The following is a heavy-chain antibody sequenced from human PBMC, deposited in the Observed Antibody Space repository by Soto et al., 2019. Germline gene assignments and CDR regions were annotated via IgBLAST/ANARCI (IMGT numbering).Heavy chain of an antibody. CDR1: GFTVSSNY. Sequence: GGSLRLSCAASGFTVSSNYMSWVRQAPGKGLEWVSVIYSGGSTYYADSVKGRFTISRDNSKNTLYLQMNSLRAEDTAVYYCATMDLAPLVVYYYMDVWGKGTTVTVSS. D-gene: IGHD3-9*01. J-gene: IGHJ6*03. CDR2: IYSGGST. CDR3: ATMDLAPLVVYYYMDV. V-gene: IGHV3-66*01.